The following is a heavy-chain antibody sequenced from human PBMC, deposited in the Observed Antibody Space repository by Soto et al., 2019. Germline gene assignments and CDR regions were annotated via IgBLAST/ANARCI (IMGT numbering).Heavy chain of an antibody. D-gene: IGHD4-4*01. V-gene: IGHV4-34*01. J-gene: IGHJ4*02. Sequence: QVQLQQWGAGLLKPSETLSLTCAVYGGSFSGYYWSWIRQPPGKGLEWIGEINHSGSTNDNPSLKSRVTISVDTSKNQFSLKLSSVTAADTAVYYCAREIYSHLDYWGQGTLVTVSS. CDR1: GGSFSGYY. CDR3: AREIYSHLDY. CDR2: INHSGST.